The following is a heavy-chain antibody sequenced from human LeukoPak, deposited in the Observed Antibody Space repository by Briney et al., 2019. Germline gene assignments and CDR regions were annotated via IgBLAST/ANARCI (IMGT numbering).Heavy chain of an antibody. CDR1: GGSFSGYY. CDR2: INHSGST. J-gene: IGHJ4*02. Sequence: SETLSLTCVVYGGSFSGYYWSWIRQPPGKGLEWIGEINHSGSTNYNPSLKSRVTISVDTSKNQFSLKLSSVTAADTAVYYCARRKWLAIFDYWGQGTLVTVSS. D-gene: IGHD6-19*01. V-gene: IGHV4-34*01. CDR3: ARRKWLAIFDY.